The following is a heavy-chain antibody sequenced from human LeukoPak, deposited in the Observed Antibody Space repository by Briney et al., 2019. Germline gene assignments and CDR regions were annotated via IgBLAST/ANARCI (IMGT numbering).Heavy chain of an antibody. J-gene: IGHJ4*02. CDR3: ARGSEYYDSSGYYYFDY. V-gene: IGHV1-69*05. Sequence: SVKVPCKASGGTFSSYAISWVRQAPGQGLEWMGGIIPIFGTANYAQKFQGRVTITTDESTSTAYMELSSLRSEDTAVYYCARGSEYYDSSGYYYFDYWGQGTLVTVSS. CDR2: IIPIFGTA. D-gene: IGHD3-22*01. CDR1: GGTFSSYA.